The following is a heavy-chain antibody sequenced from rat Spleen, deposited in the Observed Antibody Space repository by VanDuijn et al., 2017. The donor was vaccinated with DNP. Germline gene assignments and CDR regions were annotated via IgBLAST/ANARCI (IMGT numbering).Heavy chain of an antibody. J-gene: IGHJ3*01. CDR2: ISTGGGNT. CDR1: GFIFSNYW. Sequence: EVQLMESGGGPVQPGRSLKISCIASGFIFSNYWMTWIRQAPGKGLEWVASISTGGGNTYYRDSVKGRFSLSRDNAKSTLYLQVNSLRSEDTATYYFTRSYAYWGQGTLVTVSS. V-gene: IGHV5-31*01. CDR3: TRSYAY.